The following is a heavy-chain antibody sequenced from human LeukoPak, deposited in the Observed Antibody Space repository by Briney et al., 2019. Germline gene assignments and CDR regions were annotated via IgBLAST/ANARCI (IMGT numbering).Heavy chain of an antibody. J-gene: IGHJ4*02. D-gene: IGHD6-13*01. Sequence: SGPTLVNPTQTLTLTCTFSGFSLSTSGMCVSWIRQPPGGALEWLARIDWDDDKYYSTSLKTRLTISKDTSRNQVVLTMTNMDPVDTATYFCARIRSSSWYHDYWGQGTLVTVSS. V-gene: IGHV2-70*11. CDR2: IDWDDDK. CDR3: ARIRSSSWYHDY. CDR1: GFSLSTSGMC.